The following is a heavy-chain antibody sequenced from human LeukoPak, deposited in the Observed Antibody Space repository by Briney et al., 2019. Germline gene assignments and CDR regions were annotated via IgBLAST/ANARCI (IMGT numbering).Heavy chain of an antibody. CDR2: ISNTGDII. Sequence: GGSLRLSCAASGFTFSSYEMNWVRQAPGKGLEWISHISNTGDIIHYADSVEGRFTISRDNAKNSLYLQMNGLRAEDTAVYYCARGATDVTRWFDPWGQGTRVTVSS. CDR1: GFTFSSYE. V-gene: IGHV3-48*03. J-gene: IGHJ5*02. CDR3: ARGATDVTRWFDP. D-gene: IGHD1-1*01.